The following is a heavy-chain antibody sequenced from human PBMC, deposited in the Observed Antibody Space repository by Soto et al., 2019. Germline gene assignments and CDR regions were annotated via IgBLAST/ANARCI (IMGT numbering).Heavy chain of an antibody. CDR3: ARCPPPRPYYDFWSGYPPTFDY. Sequence: QVQLQESGPGLVKPSQTLSLTCTVSGGSISSGGYYWSWIRQHPGKGLEWIGYIYYSGSTYYNPSLKSRVTLSVDTSKNQFSLKLSSVTAAVTAVYYCARCPPPRPYYDFWSGYPPTFDYWGQGTLVTVSS. J-gene: IGHJ4*02. CDR1: GGSISSGGYY. V-gene: IGHV4-31*03. CDR2: IYYSGST. D-gene: IGHD3-3*01.